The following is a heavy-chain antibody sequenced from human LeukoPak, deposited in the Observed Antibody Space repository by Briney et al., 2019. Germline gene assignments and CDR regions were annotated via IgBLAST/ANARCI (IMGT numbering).Heavy chain of an antibody. CDR2: ISSSSSYL. Sequence: GGSLRLSCAVSGFTFSSYSMIWVRQAPGKGLEWVSSISSSSSYLEYADSVKGRFTISRDNAKNSLYLQMNSLRAEDTAVYYCARVPLQKSYYFDYWGQGTLVTVSS. CDR1: GFTFSSYS. J-gene: IGHJ4*02. V-gene: IGHV3-21*01. CDR3: ARVPLQKSYYFDY. D-gene: IGHD3-10*01.